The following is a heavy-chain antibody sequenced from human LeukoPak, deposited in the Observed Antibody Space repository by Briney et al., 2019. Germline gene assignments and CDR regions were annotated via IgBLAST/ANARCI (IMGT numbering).Heavy chain of an antibody. CDR2: IWYDGSDK. J-gene: IGHJ3*02. CDR1: GFTSSSYA. D-gene: IGHD6-25*01. V-gene: IGHV3-33*01. Sequence: GGSLRLSCAASGFTSSSYAMHWVRQAPGKGLEWVAVIWYDGSDKYYADSVKGRFTISRDNSKNTLHLQMNSLRAEDTAVYYCARDLTATGDAFDIWGQGTMVTVSS. CDR3: ARDLTATGDAFDI.